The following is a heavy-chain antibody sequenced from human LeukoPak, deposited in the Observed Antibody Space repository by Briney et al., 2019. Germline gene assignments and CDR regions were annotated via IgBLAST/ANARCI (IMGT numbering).Heavy chain of an antibody. J-gene: IGHJ4*02. CDR2: ISSSGSTI. CDR1: GFTFSRYE. V-gene: IGHV3-48*03. CDR3: AREYSSSWYVPYYFDY. Sequence: GGSLRLSCAASGFTFSRYEMNWVRQAPGKGLEWVSYISSSGSTIYYADSVKGRFTISRDNAKNSLYLQMNSLRAEDTAVYYCAREYSSSWYVPYYFDYWGQGTLVTVSS. D-gene: IGHD6-13*01.